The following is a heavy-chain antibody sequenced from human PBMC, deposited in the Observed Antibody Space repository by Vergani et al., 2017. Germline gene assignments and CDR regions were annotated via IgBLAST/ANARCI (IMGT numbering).Heavy chain of an antibody. CDR2: IYYSGST. Sequence: QVQLQESGPGLVKPSETLSLTCTVSGGSISSYYWSWIRQPPGKGLEWIGYIYYSGSTNYNPSLKSRVTISVDTSKNQFSLKLSSVTAADTAVYYCARGVRYSSGYHYYYYGMDVWGQGTTVTVSS. CDR3: ARGVRYSSGYHYYYYGMDV. CDR1: GGSISSYY. V-gene: IGHV4-59*12. J-gene: IGHJ6*02. D-gene: IGHD6-19*01.